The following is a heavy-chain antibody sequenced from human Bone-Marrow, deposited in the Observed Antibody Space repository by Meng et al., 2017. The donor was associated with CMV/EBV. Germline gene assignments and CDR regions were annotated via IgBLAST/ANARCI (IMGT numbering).Heavy chain of an antibody. CDR2: INHSGST. J-gene: IGHJ4*02. CDR1: GGSISSTNSY. D-gene: IGHD3-3*01. Sequence: SETLSLTCSVSGGSISSTNSYWSWIRQPPGKGLEWIGEINHSGSTNFNPSLKSRVTISVDTSKNQFSLKLSSVTAADTAVYYCARSPFWSGYHYYFDYWGQGPRVTVSS. CDR3: ARSPFWSGYHYYFDY. V-gene: IGHV4-39*07.